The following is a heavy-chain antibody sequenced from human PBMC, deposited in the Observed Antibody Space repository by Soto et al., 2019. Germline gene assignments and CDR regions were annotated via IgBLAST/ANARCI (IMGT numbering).Heavy chain of an antibody. CDR2: INPNSGGT. V-gene: IGHV1-2*04. CDR1: GYTFTGYY. D-gene: IGHD2-2*02. J-gene: IGHJ4*02. Sequence: ASLKVSCKASGYTFTGYYMHWVRQAPGQGLEWMGWINPNSGGTNYAQKFQGWVTMTRDTSISTAYMELSRLRSDDTAVYYCARQLSTYTYFDYWGQGTLVTVSS. CDR3: ARQLSTYTYFDY.